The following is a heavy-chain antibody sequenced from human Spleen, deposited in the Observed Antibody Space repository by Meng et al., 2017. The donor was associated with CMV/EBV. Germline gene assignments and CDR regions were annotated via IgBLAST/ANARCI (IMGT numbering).Heavy chain of an antibody. D-gene: IGHD6-25*01. J-gene: IGHJ4*02. V-gene: IGHV1-69*10. Sequence: KVSCKGSGGTFSSYVINWVRQAPGQGLEWMGGFIPIVGIPNYAQKFQGRVTITADKSTDTTYMQLRSLRSEDTAVYYCVRGGDYFDYWGQGTLVTVSS. CDR1: GGTFSSYV. CDR2: FIPIVGIP. CDR3: VRGGDYFDY.